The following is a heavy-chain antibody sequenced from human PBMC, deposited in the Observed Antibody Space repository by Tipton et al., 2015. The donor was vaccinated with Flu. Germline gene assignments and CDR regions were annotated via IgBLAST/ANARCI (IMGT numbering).Heavy chain of an antibody. CDR3: ARLSYYDVDLKNFYFDY. CDR2: IYYTGTT. J-gene: IGHJ4*02. CDR1: GGSMSSSSYY. V-gene: IGHV4-39*01. Sequence: TLSLTCTVSGGSMSSSSYYWGWIRQPPGKGLEWIGSIYYTGTTYYNPSLKSRVTISVDTSTSQFSLKLRSVTAADTAVYYCARLSYYDVDLKNFYFDYWGQGALVTVSS. D-gene: IGHD3-10*02.